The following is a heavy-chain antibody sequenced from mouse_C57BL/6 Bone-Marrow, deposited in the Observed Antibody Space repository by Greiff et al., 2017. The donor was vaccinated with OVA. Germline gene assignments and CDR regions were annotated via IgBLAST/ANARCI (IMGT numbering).Heavy chain of an antibody. CDR3: AAGDPLWYTIDY. D-gene: IGHD1-1*02. V-gene: IGHV1-82*01. Sequence: QVQLPQSGPELVKPGASVKISCKASGYAFSSSWMNWVKQRPGKGLEWIGRIYPENGDTNYNGKFKGKATLTGDNSSSTAYKQLSSLTSEDSAVYFCAAGDPLWYTIDYWGQGTSDTVTS. J-gene: IGHJ4*01. CDR1: GYAFSSSW. CDR2: IYPENGDT.